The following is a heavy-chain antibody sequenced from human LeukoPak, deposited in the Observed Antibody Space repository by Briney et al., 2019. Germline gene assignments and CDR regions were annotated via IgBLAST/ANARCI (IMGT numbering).Heavy chain of an antibody. CDR3: AKYAQRKYYDFWSGSPPSVFDY. CDR2: FSGSGGNT. CDR1: GFTFSSYA. J-gene: IGHJ4*02. V-gene: IGHV3-23*01. Sequence: GGSLRLSCVASGFTFSSYAMNWVRQAPGKGLEWVSVFSGSGGNTYYADSVKGRFTISRDNSKNTLYLQMNSLRAEDTAVYYCAKYAQRKYYDFWSGSPPSVFDYWGQGTLVTVSS. D-gene: IGHD3-3*01.